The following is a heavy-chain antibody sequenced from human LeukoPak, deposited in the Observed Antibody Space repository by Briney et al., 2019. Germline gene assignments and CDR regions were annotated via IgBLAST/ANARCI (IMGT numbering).Heavy chain of an antibody. CDR2: MNPNSGNT. J-gene: IGHJ6*03. D-gene: IGHD1-26*01. V-gene: IGHV1-8*01. CDR1: GYTFTSYD. Sequence: ASVRVSCKASGYTFTSYDINWVRQATGQGLEWMGWMNPNSGNTGYAQKFQGRVTMTRNTSISTAYMELSSLRSEDTAVYYCARGPSGFKDYYMDVWGKGTTVTVSS. CDR3: ARGPSGFKDYYMDV.